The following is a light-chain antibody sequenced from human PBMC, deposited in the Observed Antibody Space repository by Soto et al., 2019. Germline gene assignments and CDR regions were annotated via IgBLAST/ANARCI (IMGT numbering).Light chain of an antibody. V-gene: IGLV2-14*01. CDR2: EVS. CDR1: SSDVGAYNY. J-gene: IGLJ1*01. CDR3: SSYTTSRAYV. Sequence: QSALTQPASVSGSPGQSITISCTGTSSDVGAYNYVSWYQQQSGKAPKLMIHEVSNRPSGVSNRFSGSKSGNTASLTISGLQAEDEAVYYCSSYTTSRAYVFGIGTKVTVL.